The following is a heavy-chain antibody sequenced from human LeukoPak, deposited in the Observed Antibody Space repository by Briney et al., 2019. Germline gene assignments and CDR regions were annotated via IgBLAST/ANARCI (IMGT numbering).Heavy chain of an antibody. CDR2: ISSSSRYI. CDR1: GFTFSSYS. D-gene: IGHD2-8*01. V-gene: IGHV3-21*01. Sequence: GGSLRLSCAASGFTFSSYSMNWVRQAPGKGLEWVSSISSSSRYIYYADSVKGRFTISRDNAKHSLYLQMNSLRAEDTAVYYCARDHNSYDGGYYYDMDVWGKGTTVTVSS. J-gene: IGHJ6*03. CDR3: ARDHNSYDGGYYYDMDV.